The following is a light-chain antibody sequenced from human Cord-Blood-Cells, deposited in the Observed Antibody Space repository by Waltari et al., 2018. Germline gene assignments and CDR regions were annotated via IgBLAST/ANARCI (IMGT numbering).Light chain of an antibody. J-gene: IGLJ3*02. CDR2: EGS. CDR3: CSYAGSSTWV. CDR1: SSDVGSYNL. V-gene: IGLV2-23*01. Sequence: SALTQPASVSGSHGQSNTISCTGNSSDVGSYNLVSWYQPHTGKAPKTLIYEGSKRPSGGSHRCSGSQSGNTASLTISGLQAEDEADYYCCSYAGSSTWVFGGGTKLTVL.